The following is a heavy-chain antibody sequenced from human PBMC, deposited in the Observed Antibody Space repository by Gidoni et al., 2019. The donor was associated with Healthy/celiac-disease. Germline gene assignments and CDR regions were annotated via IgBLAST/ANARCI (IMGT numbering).Heavy chain of an antibody. D-gene: IGHD6-19*01. CDR1: GYTFTSYG. CDR2: ISAYNGNT. CDR3: WVAGEEWAFDI. Sequence: QVQLVPSGAEVKKPGASVTVSCKASGYTFTSYGISWVRQAPGQGLEWMGWISAYNGNTNYAQKLQGRVTRTTDTSTSTAYMELRSRRSDDTAVYYCWVAGEEWAFDIWGQGTMVTVSS. J-gene: IGHJ3*02. V-gene: IGHV1-18*04.